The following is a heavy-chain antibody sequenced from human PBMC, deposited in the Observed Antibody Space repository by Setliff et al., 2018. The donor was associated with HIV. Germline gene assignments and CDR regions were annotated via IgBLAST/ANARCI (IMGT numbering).Heavy chain of an antibody. D-gene: IGHD6-13*01. J-gene: IGHJ3*01. V-gene: IGHV1-18*01. CDR3: ARGLPAGGYAFDL. Sequence: GASVKVSCKASGGTFSSYAISWVRQAPGQGLEWMGWLNAGKGDTKFSQEFQGRITINWDTSASTAYLELRSLRSDDTAVYYCARGLPAGGYAFDLWGQGTMVTVSS. CDR2: LNAGKGDT. CDR1: GGTFSSYA.